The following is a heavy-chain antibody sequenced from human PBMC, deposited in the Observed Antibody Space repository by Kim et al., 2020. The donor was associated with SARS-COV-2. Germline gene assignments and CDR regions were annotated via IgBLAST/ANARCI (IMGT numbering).Heavy chain of an antibody. CDR1: GFTFSNYA. J-gene: IGHJ4*02. V-gene: IGHV3-23*01. CDR2: ISGSGKIT. Sequence: GGSLRLSCAASGFTFSNYAMNWVRQAPGKGLEWVSGISGSGKITYYADSVKGRFSISRDNSRNTLYLEINSLRVDDTALYYCAKCPASDGYQVEYWGQGTPVTVFS. D-gene: IGHD6-19*01. CDR3: AKCPASDGYQVEY.